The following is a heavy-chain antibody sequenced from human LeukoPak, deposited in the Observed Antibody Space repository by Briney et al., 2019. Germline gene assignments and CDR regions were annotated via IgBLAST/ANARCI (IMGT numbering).Heavy chain of an antibody. CDR1: GFTFSSYS. V-gene: IGHV3-48*04. CDR2: ISSSSSTI. J-gene: IGHJ4*02. Sequence: GGSLRLSCAASGFTFSSYSMNWVRQAPGKGLEWVSYISSSSSTIYYAGSVKGRFTISRDNAKNSLYLQMNSLRAEDTAVYYCAREQWLVKGDIDYWGQGTLVTVSS. D-gene: IGHD6-19*01. CDR3: AREQWLVKGDIDY.